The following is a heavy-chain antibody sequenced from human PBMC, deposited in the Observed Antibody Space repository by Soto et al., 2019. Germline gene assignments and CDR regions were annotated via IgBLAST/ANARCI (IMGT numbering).Heavy chain of an antibody. Sequence: SETLSLTCAGYGGSFSYNYWSWIHQPPGKGLEWIGEINHRGSTNYNSSLKSRVHVSIDTSKNQFSLNLISVTAADTATYYCARSPLDYGDYVIDYWGQGSLVTVSS. CDR2: INHRGST. V-gene: IGHV4-34*01. D-gene: IGHD4-17*01. CDR1: GGSFSYNY. J-gene: IGHJ4*02. CDR3: ARSPLDYGDYVIDY.